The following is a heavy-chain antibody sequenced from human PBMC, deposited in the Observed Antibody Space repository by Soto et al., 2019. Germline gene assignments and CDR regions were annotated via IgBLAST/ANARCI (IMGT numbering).Heavy chain of an antibody. V-gene: IGHV4-59*08. Sequence: SETLSLTCTVSGGSISSYYWSWIRQPPGKGLEWIGYIYYSGSTNYNPSLKRRVTISVDTSKNQFSLKLSAVTAADTAVYYCARPRYSSSGYYYMDVWGKGTTVTVSS. D-gene: IGHD6-13*01. CDR3: ARPRYSSSGYYYMDV. CDR1: GGSISSYY. J-gene: IGHJ6*03. CDR2: IYYSGST.